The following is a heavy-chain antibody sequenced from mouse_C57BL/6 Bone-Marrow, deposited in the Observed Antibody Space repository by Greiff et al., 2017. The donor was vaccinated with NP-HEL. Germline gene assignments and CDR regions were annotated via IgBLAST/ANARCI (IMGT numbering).Heavy chain of an antibody. J-gene: IGHJ2*01. Sequence: EVQLQQSVAELVRPGASVKLSCTASGFNIKNTYMHWVKQRPEQGLEWIGRIDPANGNTKYAPKFQGKATITADTSSNTASLQLSSLTSEDTAIYYGARNYGSSLWYFDYWGQGTTLTVSS. CDR2: IDPANGNT. V-gene: IGHV14-3*01. D-gene: IGHD1-1*01. CDR3: ARNYGSSLWYFDY. CDR1: GFNIKNTY.